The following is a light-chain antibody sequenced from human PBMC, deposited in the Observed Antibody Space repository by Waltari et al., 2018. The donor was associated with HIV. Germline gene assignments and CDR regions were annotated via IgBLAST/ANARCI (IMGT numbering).Light chain of an antibody. J-gene: IGLJ2*01. CDR2: EGS. CDR1: SSDVGSYNL. V-gene: IGLV2-23*01. Sequence: QSALTQPASVSGSPGQSITISCTGTSSDVGSYNLVSWYQQHPGKATKLMIYEGSKRPSGVSNRFSGSKSGSTASLTISGLQAEDEAGYYCCSYAGSSPVLFGGGTKLTVL. CDR3: CSYAGSSPVL.